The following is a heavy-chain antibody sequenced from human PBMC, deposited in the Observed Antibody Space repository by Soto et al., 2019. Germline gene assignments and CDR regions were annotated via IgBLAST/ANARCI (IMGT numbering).Heavy chain of an antibody. CDR3: AGEYSSSGVYYYYGMDV. CDR1: GGTFSSYA. J-gene: IGHJ6*02. D-gene: IGHD6-6*01. Sequence: SVKVSCTASGGTFSSYAISWVRQAPGQGLEWMGGIIPIFGTANYAQKFQGRVTITADESTSTAYMELSSLRSEDTAVYYCAGEYSSSGVYYYYGMDVWGQGTTVTVSS. CDR2: IIPIFGTA. V-gene: IGHV1-69*13.